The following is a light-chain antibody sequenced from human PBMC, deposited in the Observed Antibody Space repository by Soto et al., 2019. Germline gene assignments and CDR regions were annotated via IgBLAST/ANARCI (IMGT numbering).Light chain of an antibody. CDR3: AAWDGNLNGWL. CDR1: SSNIGTYT. V-gene: IGLV1-44*01. J-gene: IGLJ3*02. CDR2: SDD. Sequence: QLVLTQPPSASGTPGQRVTVSCSGSSSNIGTYTVNWYQPFPGTAPKLLIYSDDQWPSGVPDRFSGSKSGTSASLAISNLQSEDEAHYYCAAWDGNLNGWLFGGGTQLTVL.